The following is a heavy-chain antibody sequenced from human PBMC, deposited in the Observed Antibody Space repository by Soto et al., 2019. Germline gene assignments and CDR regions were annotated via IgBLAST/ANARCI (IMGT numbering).Heavy chain of an antibody. V-gene: IGHV3-23*01. CDR2: VGPSGAST. D-gene: IGHD3-22*01. CDR1: GIMFGQYA. Sequence: VGSLRLSCAASGIMFGQYAMGWVRLAPGKGLEWVSVVGPSGASTFYADSVRGRFTISRDNSENTLYLQMNSLRAADTALYFCARSYYYDSTGYYRTFDYWGPGTLVTVSS. J-gene: IGHJ4*02. CDR3: ARSYYYDSTGYYRTFDY.